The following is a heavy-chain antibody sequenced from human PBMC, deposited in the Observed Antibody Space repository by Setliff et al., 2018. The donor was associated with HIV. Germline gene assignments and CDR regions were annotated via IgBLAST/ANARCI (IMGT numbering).Heavy chain of an antibody. CDR2: IYSGGTT. D-gene: IGHD4-17*01. CDR3: ARLSPPDDYGDLGGVDY. Sequence: GGSLRLSCAASGFTVSSNYMNWVRQAPGKGLEWVSIIYSGGTTYYADSVKGRFTISRDNSKNTLYLQMNSLRVEDTAVYHCARLSPPDDYGDLGGVDYWGQGTLVTVSS. V-gene: IGHV3-53*01. J-gene: IGHJ4*02. CDR1: GFTVSSNY.